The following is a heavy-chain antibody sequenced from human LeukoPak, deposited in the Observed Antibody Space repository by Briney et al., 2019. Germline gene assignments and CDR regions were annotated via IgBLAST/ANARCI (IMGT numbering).Heavy chain of an antibody. CDR1: GFTFSSYG. V-gene: IGHV3-30*02. D-gene: IGHD6-13*01. CDR3: AKGGSIAAAGTFSY. CDR2: IRYDGSNK. Sequence: GGSLRLSCAASGFTFSSYGMHWVRQAPGKGLEWVAFIRYDGSNKYYADSVKGRFTISRDNSKNTLYLQMNSLRAEDTAVYYCAKGGSIAAAGTFSYWGQGTLVTVSS. J-gene: IGHJ4*02.